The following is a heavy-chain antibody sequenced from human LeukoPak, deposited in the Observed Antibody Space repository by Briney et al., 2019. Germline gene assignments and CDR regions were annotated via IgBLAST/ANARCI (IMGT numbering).Heavy chain of an antibody. J-gene: IGHJ3*02. V-gene: IGHV4-34*01. CDR1: GGSFSGHY. CDR3: ARLLGYCSSTSCKGAFDI. D-gene: IGHD2-2*01. Sequence: SETLSLTCAVYGGSFSGHYWSWIRQPQVKGLEWIGSIYRSGSTYYNPSLKSRVTISLDTFKNHFFLMMRSVTAADTAVYYCARLLGYCSSTSCKGAFDIWGQGTMVTVSS. CDR2: IYRSGST.